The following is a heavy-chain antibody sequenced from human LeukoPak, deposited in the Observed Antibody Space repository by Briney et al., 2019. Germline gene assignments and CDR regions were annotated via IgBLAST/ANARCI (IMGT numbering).Heavy chain of an antibody. CDR2: ISAYNGKT. J-gene: IGHJ4*02. V-gene: IGHV1-18*01. D-gene: IGHD3-10*01. Sequence: ASVKVSCKASGGTFSSYAISWARQAPGQGLEWMGGISAYNGKTHYAQRFQGGVTMTTDTSTSTAYMELRSLRSDDTAVYYCARDGTGDLLFDYWGQGTLVTVSS. CDR3: ARDGTGDLLFDY. CDR1: GGTFSSYA.